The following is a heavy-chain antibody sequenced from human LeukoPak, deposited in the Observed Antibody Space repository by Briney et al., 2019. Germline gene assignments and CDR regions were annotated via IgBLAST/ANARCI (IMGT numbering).Heavy chain of an antibody. V-gene: IGHV3-30*18. CDR2: ISDDGLKK. D-gene: IGHD3-16*02. CDR3: AKDPTDDEYPWRSYPDY. Sequence: PGWALTLSCAACGFNFSSNGMHWVRQAPGKGLEGVAFISDDGLKKYYGDSVKGRFTISRDNFKNTLYLQMNSLRTEDTAVYHCAKDPTDDEYPWRSYPDYWGQGTLVTVSS. J-gene: IGHJ4*02. CDR1: GFNFSSNG.